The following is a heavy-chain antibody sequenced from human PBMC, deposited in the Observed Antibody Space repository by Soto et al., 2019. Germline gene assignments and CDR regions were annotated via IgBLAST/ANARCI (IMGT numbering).Heavy chain of an antibody. CDR2: ISSSGSTI. Sequence: GSLRLSCAASGFTFSDYYMSWIRQAPGKGLEWVSYISSSGSTIYYADSVKGRFTISRDNAKNSLYLQMNSLRAEDTAVYYCARDTISSSYNWFDPWGQGTLVTVSS. V-gene: IGHV3-11*01. D-gene: IGHD2-2*01. J-gene: IGHJ5*02. CDR1: GFTFSDYY. CDR3: ARDTISSSYNWFDP.